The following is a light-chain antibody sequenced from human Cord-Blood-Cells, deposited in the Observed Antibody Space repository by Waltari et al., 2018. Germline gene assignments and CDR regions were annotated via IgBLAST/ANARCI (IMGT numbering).Light chain of an antibody. J-gene: IGKJ4*01. CDR2: DAS. CDR3: QQRSNWPALT. Sequence: ELVSTQSPATMATSPGERATLSCRASQSVSSYLAWYQQKPGQAPRLLIYDASNRATGIPARFSGSGSGTDFTLTISSLEPEDFAVYYCQQRSNWPALTFGGGTKVEIK. V-gene: IGKV3-11*01. CDR1: QSVSSY.